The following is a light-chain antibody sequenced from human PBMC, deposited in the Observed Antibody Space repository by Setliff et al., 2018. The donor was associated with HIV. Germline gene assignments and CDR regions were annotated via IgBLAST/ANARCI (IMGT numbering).Light chain of an antibody. CDR2: EVG. V-gene: IGLV2-14*01. CDR1: SSDVGGYDY. J-gene: IGLJ1*01. CDR3: CSYTGSTTLG. Sequence: QSALTQPASVSGSPGQSITISCTGTSSDVGGYDYVSWYQQHPGKVPKLMLYEVGNRPSGVSNRFSGSKSGNTASLTISGLQAEDEADYYCCSYTGSTTLGFGTGTKVTVL.